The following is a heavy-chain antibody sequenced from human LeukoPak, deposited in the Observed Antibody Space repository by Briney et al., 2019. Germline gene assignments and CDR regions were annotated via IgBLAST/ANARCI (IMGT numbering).Heavy chain of an antibody. CDR1: GDSISSNY. J-gene: IGHJ5*02. CDR3: ARHPRSCSGGGTCYSWFDA. Sequence: SETLSLTCSVSGDSISSNYWSWIRQPPGKGLEWIGYIYSSGSTKYNPSLKSRVTISIDTSRNQFSLTVHSVTAADTAMYYCARHPRSCSGGGTCYSWFDASGQGTLVTVSS. CDR2: IYSSGST. D-gene: IGHD2-15*01. V-gene: IGHV4-59*08.